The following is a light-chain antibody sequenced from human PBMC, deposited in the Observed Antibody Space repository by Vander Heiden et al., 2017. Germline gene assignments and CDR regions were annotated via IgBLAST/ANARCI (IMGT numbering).Light chain of an antibody. CDR2: GNS. CDR1: SSNSGAGYD. CDR3: QSYDSSLSGYV. Sequence: QSVLTQPPTVSRAPGQRVPISCTVSSSNSGAGYDVLCYTQLPGTAPKLLIYGNSNRPSGVPERFSGSKSGTSASLAITGFQAEDEADYYCQSYDSSLSGYVFGTGTKVTVL. V-gene: IGLV1-40*01. J-gene: IGLJ1*01.